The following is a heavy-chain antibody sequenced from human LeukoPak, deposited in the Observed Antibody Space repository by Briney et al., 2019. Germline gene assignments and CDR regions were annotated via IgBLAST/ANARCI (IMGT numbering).Heavy chain of an antibody. J-gene: IGHJ4*02. CDR2: IDPSDSYT. CDR3: AIQYYDILTGYYMPPEFDY. CDR1: GYSFTSYW. V-gene: IGHV5-10-1*01. D-gene: IGHD3-9*01. Sequence: GESLKISCKGSGYSFTSYWISWVRQMPGKGLEWMGRIDPSDSYTNYSPSFQGHVTISADKSISTAYLQWGSLKASDTAMYYCAIQYYDILTGYYMPPEFDYWGQGTLVTVSS.